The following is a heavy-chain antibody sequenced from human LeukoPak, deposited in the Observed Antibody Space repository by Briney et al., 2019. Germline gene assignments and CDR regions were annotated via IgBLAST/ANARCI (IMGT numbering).Heavy chain of an antibody. V-gene: IGHV3-43*01. D-gene: IGHD2-15*01. CDR1: GFTFADYT. J-gene: IGHJ4*02. Sequence: GGALRLSCAASGFTFADYTMHWVRQAPGEGLEWVSLISWDGGSTYYADSVKGRFTISRDNSKNSLYLQMNSLRTEDTALYYCAKDAGYSSGGSCYDIFDYWGQGTLVTVSS. CDR2: ISWDGGST. CDR3: AKDAGYSSGGSCYDIFDY.